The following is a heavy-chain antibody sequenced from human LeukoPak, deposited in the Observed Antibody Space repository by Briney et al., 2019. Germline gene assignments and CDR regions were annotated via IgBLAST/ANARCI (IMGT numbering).Heavy chain of an antibody. CDR1: GGSISSSSYY. Sequence: PSETLSLTCTVSGGSISSSSYYWGWIRQPPGKALEWIGNIFYSGSTYYSPSLKSRVTISLDTSRNQFSLKLNSVTAADTAVYYCAKSNGYGLIDIWGRGTMVTVSS. CDR3: AKSNGYGLIDI. D-gene: IGHD3-10*01. V-gene: IGHV4-39*07. J-gene: IGHJ3*02. CDR2: IFYSGST.